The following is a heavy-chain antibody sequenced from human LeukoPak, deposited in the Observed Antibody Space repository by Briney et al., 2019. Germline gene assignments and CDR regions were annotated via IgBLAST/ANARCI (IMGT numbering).Heavy chain of an antibody. CDR2: ISGSGGST. V-gene: IGHV3-23*01. CDR3: ARALGATSDF. J-gene: IGHJ4*02. CDR1: GFTFSSYA. D-gene: IGHD1-26*01. Sequence: GGSLRLSCAASGFTFSSYAMSWVRQAPGKGLEWVSAISGSGGSTYYADSVKGRFTISRDNSKNTLYLQINSLRAEDTAVYYCARALGATSDFWGQGTLVIVSS.